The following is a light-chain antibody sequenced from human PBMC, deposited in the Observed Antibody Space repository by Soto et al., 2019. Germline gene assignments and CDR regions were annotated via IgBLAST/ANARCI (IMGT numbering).Light chain of an antibody. CDR3: QQFGSSIPHT. CDR1: QVIGSRY. Sequence: EIVMTQSPGTLSLSPGERATISCRASQVIGSRYLAWYHQKSGHAPRLLIYGESSRATGIPDRFSGSGSGTDFTLTISRLEPEDVGVYYCQQFGSSIPHTGGQGPKLEI. V-gene: IGKV3-20*01. CDR2: GES. J-gene: IGKJ2*01.